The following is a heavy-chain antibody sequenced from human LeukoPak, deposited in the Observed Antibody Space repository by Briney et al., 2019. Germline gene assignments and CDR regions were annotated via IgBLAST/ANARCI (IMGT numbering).Heavy chain of an antibody. D-gene: IGHD6-19*01. J-gene: IGHJ4*02. CDR3: ARRSIAVAGTFDY. CDR2: INHSGST. V-gene: IGHV4-34*01. Sequence: SETLSLTCAVYGGSFSGYYWSWIRQPPGKGLEWIGEINHSGSTNYSPSLKIRVTISVDTSKNQFSLKLSSVTAADTAVYYCARRSIAVAGTFDYWGQGTLVTVSS. CDR1: GGSFSGYY.